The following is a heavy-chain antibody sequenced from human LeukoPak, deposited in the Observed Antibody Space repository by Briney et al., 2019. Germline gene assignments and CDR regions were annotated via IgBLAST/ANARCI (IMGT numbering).Heavy chain of an antibody. V-gene: IGHV4-59*01. J-gene: IGHJ1*01. D-gene: IGHD2-15*01. CDR1: GGSISSYY. CDR2: IYYSGST. CDR3: AGLLKCSGGSCYSVEYFQN. Sequence: SETLSLTCTVSGGSISSYYWSCIRQPPGKGLEWIGYIYYSGSTNYNPSLKSRVTISVDTSKNQFSLKLSSVTAADTAVYYCAGLLKCSGGSCYSVEYFQNWGQGTLVTVSS.